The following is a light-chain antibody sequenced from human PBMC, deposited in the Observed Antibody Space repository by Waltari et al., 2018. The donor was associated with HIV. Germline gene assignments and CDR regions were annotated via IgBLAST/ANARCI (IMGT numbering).Light chain of an antibody. CDR1: QSVLYSSNNKNY. J-gene: IGKJ2*01. Sequence: DIMMTQSPDSLAVSLGERVTINCKSSQSVLYSSNNKNYLAWYQQKPGQPPKLLIYWASTRESGVPDRFSGSGSGTDFTLTISSLQAEDVAVYYCQQYYSTPYTFGQGTKLEIK. CDR3: QQYYSTPYT. CDR2: WAS. V-gene: IGKV4-1*01.